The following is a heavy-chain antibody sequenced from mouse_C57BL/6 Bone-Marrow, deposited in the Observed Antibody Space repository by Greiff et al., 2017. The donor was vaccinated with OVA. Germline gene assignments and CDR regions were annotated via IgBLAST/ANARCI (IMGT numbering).Heavy chain of an antibody. D-gene: IGHD1-1*01. CDR2: IYPRSGNT. CDR3: ARSKLLTTVVATFDY. CDR1: GYTFTSYG. V-gene: IGHV1-81*01. Sequence: LVESGAELARPGASVKLSCKASGYTFTSYGISWVKQRTGQGLEWIGEIYPRSGNTYYNEKFKGKATLTADKSSSTAYMELRSLTSEDSAVYFCARSKLLTTVVATFDYWGQGTTLTVSS. J-gene: IGHJ2*01.